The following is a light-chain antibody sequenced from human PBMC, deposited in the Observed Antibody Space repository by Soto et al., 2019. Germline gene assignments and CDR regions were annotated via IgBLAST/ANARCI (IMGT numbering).Light chain of an antibody. CDR1: SSDVGGYNY. V-gene: IGLV2-8*01. CDR2: EVS. Sequence: QSALTQPPSASGSPGQSVTISCTGTSSDVGGYNYVSWYQQHPGKAPKLMISEVSKRPSGVPDRFSGSKSGNTASLTVSGLQAEDEADYSCSAFAGNNNVVFGGGTKLTVL. J-gene: IGLJ2*01. CDR3: SAFAGNNNVV.